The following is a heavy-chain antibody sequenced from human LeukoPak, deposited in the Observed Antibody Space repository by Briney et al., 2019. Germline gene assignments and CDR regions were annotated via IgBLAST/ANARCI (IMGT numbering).Heavy chain of an antibody. CDR2: IYYSGST. CDR1: GGSISSYY. Sequence: SETLSLTCTVSGGSISSYYWSWIRQPPGKGLEWIGYIYYSGSTNYNPSLKSRVTISVDTSKNQFSLKLSSVTAADTAVYYCARAPFLEWLDSWFDPWGQGALVTVSS. V-gene: IGHV4-59*01. D-gene: IGHD3-3*02. J-gene: IGHJ5*02. CDR3: ARAPFLEWLDSWFDP.